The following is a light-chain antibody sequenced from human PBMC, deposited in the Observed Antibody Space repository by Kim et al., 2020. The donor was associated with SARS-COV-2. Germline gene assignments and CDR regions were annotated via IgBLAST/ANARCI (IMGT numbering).Light chain of an antibody. CDR1: QAISNY. V-gene: IGKV1-27*01. J-gene: IGKJ2*01. CDR2: GAS. CDR3: QNYNTAPYT. Sequence: SASVGDRVTITCRASQAISNYLAWYQQKPGKVPELLIYGASALQSGVPSRFSGTGSGTDFTLTISSLQPEDVATYYCQNYNTAPYTFGQGTKLEI.